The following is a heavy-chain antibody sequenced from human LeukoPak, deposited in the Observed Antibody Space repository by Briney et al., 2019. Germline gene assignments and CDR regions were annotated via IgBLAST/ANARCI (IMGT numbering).Heavy chain of an antibody. CDR1: GGSISSYY. J-gene: IGHJ4*02. CDR2: IYTSGST. V-gene: IGHV4-4*07. D-gene: IGHD3-22*01. Sequence: SETLSLTCTVSGGSISSYYWSWIRQPAGKGLEWIGRIYTSGSTNYNPSLKSRVTMSVDTSKNQFSLKLSSVTAADTAVYYCARGYYYDSSGYLYYFDYWGKGTLVTVSS. CDR3: ARGYYYDSSGYLYYFDY.